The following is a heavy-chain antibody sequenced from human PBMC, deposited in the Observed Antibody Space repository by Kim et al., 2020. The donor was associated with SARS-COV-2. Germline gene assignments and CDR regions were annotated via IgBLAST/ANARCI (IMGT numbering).Heavy chain of an antibody. CDR3: ARRFGAMEHFDY. CDR2: IIDSGGGT. Sequence: GGSLRLSCAASGFTFSSCAMSWVRQAPGKGLEWVSRIIDSGGGTYYVDSVKGRFTISRDNSKNILYLQMNSLRVEDTAIYYCARRFGAMEHFDYWGQGTLVTVSA. V-gene: IGHV3-23*01. CDR1: GFTFSSCA. D-gene: IGHD5-18*01. J-gene: IGHJ4*02.